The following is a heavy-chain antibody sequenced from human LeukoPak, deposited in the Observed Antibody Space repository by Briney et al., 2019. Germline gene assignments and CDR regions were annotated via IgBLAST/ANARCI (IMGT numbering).Heavy chain of an antibody. CDR2: IYYSGST. D-gene: IGHD3-3*01. CDR3: ARADFLEWYFDY. Sequence: PSETLSLTCTVSGGSISSYYWSWIRQPPGKGLEWIGYIYYSGSTNYNPSLKSRVTISVDTSKNQFSLKLSSVTAADTAVYYCARADFLEWYFDYWGQGTLVTVSS. V-gene: IGHV4-59*12. CDR1: GGSISSYY. J-gene: IGHJ4*02.